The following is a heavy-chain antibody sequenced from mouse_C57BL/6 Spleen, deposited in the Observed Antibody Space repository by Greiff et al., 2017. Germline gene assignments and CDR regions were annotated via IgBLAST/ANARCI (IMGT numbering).Heavy chain of an antibody. Sequence: VQLQQSGAELVRPGASVTLSCKASGYTFTDYEMHWVKQTPVNGLEWIGAIDPETGGTAYNQKFKGKAILTADKSSSTAYMELRSLTSEDSAVYYCTRSELGQGAWFAYWGQGTLVTVSA. V-gene: IGHV1-15*01. CDR1: GYTFTDYE. CDR3: TRSELGQGAWFAY. D-gene: IGHD4-1*01. J-gene: IGHJ3*01. CDR2: IDPETGGT.